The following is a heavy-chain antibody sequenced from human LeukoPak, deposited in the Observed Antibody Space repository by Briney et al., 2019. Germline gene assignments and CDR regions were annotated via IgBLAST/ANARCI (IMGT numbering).Heavy chain of an antibody. V-gene: IGHV4-39*01. CDR3: ARVNLWFGEYDY. J-gene: IGHJ4*02. Sequence: SETLSLTCTVSGGSISSSSYYWGWIRQPPGKGLEWIGSIYYSGSTYYNPSLKSRVTISVDTSKNQFSLKLSSVTAADTAVYYCARVNLWFGEYDYWGQGTLVTVSS. CDR1: GGSISSSSYY. D-gene: IGHD3-10*01. CDR2: IYYSGST.